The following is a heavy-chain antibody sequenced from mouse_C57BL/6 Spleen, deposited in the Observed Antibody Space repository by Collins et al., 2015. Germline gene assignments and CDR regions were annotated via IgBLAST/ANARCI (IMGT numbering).Heavy chain of an antibody. D-gene: IGHD2-14*01. V-gene: IGHV9-3*01. CDR2: INTYSGVP. CDR3: ARGYRGAY. CDR1: GYTFTTYG. J-gene: IGHJ3*01. Sequence: VQSGPELKKPGETVKISCKASGYTFTTYGMSWVKQAPGKGLKWMGWINTYSGVPTYADDFKGRFAFSLETSASTAYLQINNLKNEDTATYFCARGYRGAYWGQGTLVTVSA.